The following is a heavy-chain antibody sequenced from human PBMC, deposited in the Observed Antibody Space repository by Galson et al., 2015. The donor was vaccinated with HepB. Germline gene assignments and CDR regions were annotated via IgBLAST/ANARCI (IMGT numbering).Heavy chain of an antibody. J-gene: IGHJ3*02. V-gene: IGHV3-33*01. D-gene: IGHD2-21*01. Sequence: SLRLSCAASGFTLSTYGMHWVRQAPGKGLEWVAVIWPDGTEQYYADSVKGRFTISRDKSKNTQYLQMNSLRAEDTAVYYCARNLWGSGVNAFDIWGQGTMVTVSS. CDR2: IWPDGTEQ. CDR1: GFTLSTYG. CDR3: ARNLWGSGVNAFDI.